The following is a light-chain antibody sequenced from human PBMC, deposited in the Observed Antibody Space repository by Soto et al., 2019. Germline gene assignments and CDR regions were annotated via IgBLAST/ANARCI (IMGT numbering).Light chain of an antibody. V-gene: IGKV3-15*01. CDR1: QSVSSR. CDR3: HQYNNLWT. CDR2: GAS. J-gene: IGKJ1*01. Sequence: EIVMTQSPATLSVSPGERVTLSCRASQSVSSRLAWYQQKPGQSHRLLIYGASTRATGIPARFSGSGSGTEFTLTISSLQSEDFGVYYCHQYNNLWTFGQGTKVEIK.